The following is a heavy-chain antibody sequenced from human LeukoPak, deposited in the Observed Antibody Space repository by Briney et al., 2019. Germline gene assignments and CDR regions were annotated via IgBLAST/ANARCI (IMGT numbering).Heavy chain of an antibody. V-gene: IGHV1-69*01. J-gene: IGHJ2*01. Sequence: SVKVSCKASGGTFSSYAISWVRQAPGQGLEWMGGIIPIFGTANYAQKFQGRVTITADESTGTTYMEVSSLRSEDTAVYFCARDFSWSGYDARPGYFDLWGRGTLVTVSS. CDR1: GGTFSSYA. CDR3: ARDFSWSGYDARPGYFDL. CDR2: IIPIFGTA. D-gene: IGHD5-12*01.